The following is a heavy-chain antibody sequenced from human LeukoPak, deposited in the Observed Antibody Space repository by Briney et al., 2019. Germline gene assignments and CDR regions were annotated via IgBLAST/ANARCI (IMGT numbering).Heavy chain of an antibody. CDR2: IIPILGIA. D-gene: IGHD2-2*02. Sequence: SVKVSCKASGGTFSSYTISWVRQAPGQGLEWMGRIIPILGIANYAQKFQGRVTITADKSTSTAYMELSSLRSEDTAVYYCARGVPAAIDNWFDPWGQGTLVTVSS. V-gene: IGHV1-69*02. CDR1: GGTFSSYT. J-gene: IGHJ5*02. CDR3: ARGVPAAIDNWFDP.